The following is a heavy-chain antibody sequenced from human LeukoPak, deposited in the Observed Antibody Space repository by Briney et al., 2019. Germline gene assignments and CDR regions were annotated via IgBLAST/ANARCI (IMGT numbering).Heavy chain of an antibody. CDR3: AKTGDMGGPYCFDY. CDR1: GFTFSNYW. V-gene: IGHV3-74*01. D-gene: IGHD7-27*01. Sequence: QPGGSLRLSCAASGFTFSNYWMHWVRQAPGKGLVWVSRINSDGSSTNYADSVKGRFTISRDNAKNTLYLQMNSLRAEDTAVYYCAKTGDMGGPYCFDYWGQGTLVTVSS. CDR2: INSDGSST. J-gene: IGHJ4*02.